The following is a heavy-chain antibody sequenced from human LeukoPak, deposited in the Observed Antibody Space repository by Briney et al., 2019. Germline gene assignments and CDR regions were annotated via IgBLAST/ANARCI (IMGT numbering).Heavy chain of an antibody. CDR2: IWYDGSNK. CDR1: GFTFSTYG. D-gene: IGHD2-15*01. Sequence: PGRSLRLSCAASGFTFSTYGMHWVRQAPGKGLEWAAVIWYDGSNKYYADSVKGRFTISRDNSKNTLYLQMNSLRAEDTAVYYCARGPRDPTGYCSGGRCSPTYDVWGQGTLVSVSS. V-gene: IGHV3-33*01. CDR3: ARGPRDPTGYCSGGRCSPTYDV. J-gene: IGHJ4*02.